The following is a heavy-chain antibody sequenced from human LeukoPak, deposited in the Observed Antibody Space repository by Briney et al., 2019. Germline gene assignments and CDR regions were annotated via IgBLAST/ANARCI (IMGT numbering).Heavy chain of an antibody. J-gene: IGHJ6*03. CDR1: GGTFSSYA. D-gene: IGHD6-6*01. Sequence: SVKVSCKASGGTFSSYAISWVRQAPGQGLEWMGGIIPIFGTANYAQKFQGRVTITTDESTSTAYMELSSLRSEDTAVYYCAMPSIAARLGNGHYYMDVWGKGTTVTVSS. V-gene: IGHV1-69*05. CDR3: AMPSIAARLGNGHYYMDV. CDR2: IIPIFGTA.